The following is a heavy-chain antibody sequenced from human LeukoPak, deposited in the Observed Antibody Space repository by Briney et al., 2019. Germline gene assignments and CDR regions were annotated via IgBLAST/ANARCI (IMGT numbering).Heavy chain of an antibody. CDR3: ARDYLPGVWFGELPLYYFDY. CDR2: INPSGGST. J-gene: IGHJ4*02. CDR1: GYTFTRYY. D-gene: IGHD3-10*01. V-gene: IGHV1-46*01. Sequence: ASVKVSCKAYGYTFTRYYIHWVRQAPGQGLEWMGIINPSGGSTTYAQRFEDRVTMTRDTSTSTVYIELSSLTSEDTAVYYCARDYLPGVWFGELPLYYFDYWGQGTLVTVSS.